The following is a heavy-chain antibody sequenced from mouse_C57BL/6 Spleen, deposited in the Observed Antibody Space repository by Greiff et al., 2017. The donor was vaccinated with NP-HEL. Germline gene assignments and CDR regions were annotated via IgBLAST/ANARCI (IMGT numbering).Heavy chain of an antibody. CDR1: GYSFTDYN. Sequence: EVKLQESGPELVKPGASVKISCKASGYSFTDYNMNWVKQSNGKSLEWIGVINPNYGTTSYNQKFKGKATLTVDQSSSTAYMQLNSLTSEDSAVYYCARRGGPSRGSSLYYFDYWGQGTTLTVSS. J-gene: IGHJ2*01. CDR2: INPNYGTT. D-gene: IGHD1-1*01. V-gene: IGHV1-39*01. CDR3: ARRGGPSRGSSLYYFDY.